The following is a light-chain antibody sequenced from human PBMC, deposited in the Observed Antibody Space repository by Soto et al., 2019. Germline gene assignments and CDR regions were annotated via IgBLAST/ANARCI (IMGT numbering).Light chain of an antibody. J-gene: IGKJ1*01. CDR2: GAS. V-gene: IGKV3-20*01. CDR3: QQYGRSPRS. Sequence: EIVLTQSPGTLSLSPGERATLSCRASHIVSNSFLAWYQQKPGQAPRLLIYGASSRATGIPDRFSGSGSGTDFTLTISRLEPEDFAVYYCQQYGRSPRSFGQGTRWISN. CDR1: HIVSNSF.